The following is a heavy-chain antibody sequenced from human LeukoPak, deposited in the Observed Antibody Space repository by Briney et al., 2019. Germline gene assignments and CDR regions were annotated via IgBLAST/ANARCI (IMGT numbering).Heavy chain of an antibody. CDR3: ARNRYFDY. CDR2: INHSGST. V-gene: IGHV4-34*01. J-gene: IGHJ4*02. CDR1: GGSFSGYY. Sequence: SETLCLTCAVYGGSFSGYYWSWIRQPPGKGLEWIGEINHSGSTNYNPSLKSRVTMSVDTSKNQFSLKLSSVTAADTAVYYCARNRYFDYWGQGTLVTVSS.